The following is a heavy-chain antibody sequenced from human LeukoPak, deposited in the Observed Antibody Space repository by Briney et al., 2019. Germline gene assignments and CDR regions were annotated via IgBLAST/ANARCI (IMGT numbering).Heavy chain of an antibody. CDR3: ARGRLYYYGSGSYRPLDY. J-gene: IGHJ4*02. V-gene: IGHV4-34*01. D-gene: IGHD3-10*01. CDR1: GGSFSGYC. CDR2: INHSGST. Sequence: SETLSLTCAVYGGSFSGYCWSWIRQPPGKGLEWIGEINHSGSTNYNPSLKSRVTISVDTSRNQFSLKLSSVTAADTAVYYCARGRLYYYGSGSYRPLDYWGQGTLVTVSS.